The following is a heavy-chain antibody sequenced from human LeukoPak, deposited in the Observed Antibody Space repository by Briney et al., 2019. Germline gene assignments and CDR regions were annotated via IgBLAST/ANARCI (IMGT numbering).Heavy chain of an antibody. CDR1: GFTFSDYY. V-gene: IGHV3-11*06. CDR2: VSTGSNYI. Sequence: GGSLRLSCAASGFTFSDYYMSWIRQAPGKGLEWVSCVSTGSNYIYYADSVKGRFTISRDNDKNSLYLQMNSLRVEDTAVYYCARVFRPSLTVFIIRGAFDIWGQGTMVTVSS. D-gene: IGHD3-3*01. CDR3: ARVFRPSLTVFIIRGAFDI. J-gene: IGHJ3*02.